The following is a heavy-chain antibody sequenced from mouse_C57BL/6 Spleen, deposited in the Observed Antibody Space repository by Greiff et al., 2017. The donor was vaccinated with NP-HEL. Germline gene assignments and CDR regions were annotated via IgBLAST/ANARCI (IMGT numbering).Heavy chain of an antibody. CDR1: GFTFSSYG. Sequence: EVQRVESGGDLVKPGGSLKLSCAASGFTFSSYGMSWVRQTPDKRLEWVATISSGGSYTYYPDSVKGRFTISRDNAKNTLYLQMSSLKSEDTAMYYCARKGLKRYFDVWGTGTTVTVSS. J-gene: IGHJ1*03. CDR2: ISSGGSYT. V-gene: IGHV5-6*01. D-gene: IGHD1-3*01. CDR3: ARKGLKRYFDV.